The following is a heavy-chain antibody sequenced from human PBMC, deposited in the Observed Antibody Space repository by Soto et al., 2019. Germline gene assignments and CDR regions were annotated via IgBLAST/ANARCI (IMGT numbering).Heavy chain of an antibody. CDR1: GFPFSSSG. D-gene: IGHD2-15*01. CDR2: ITSTSTI. J-gene: IGHJ4*02. V-gene: IGHV3-48*01. CDR3: ATHNGGCSWD. Sequence: EAQLVESGGGLVQPGGSLRLSCVGSGFPFSSSGMNWVRQAPGKGLEWVSYITSTSTIFYADSVKGRFTVSRDNAKISLYLHMNSLRVEDTAVYYGATHNGGCSWDWGQGTVVTVSS.